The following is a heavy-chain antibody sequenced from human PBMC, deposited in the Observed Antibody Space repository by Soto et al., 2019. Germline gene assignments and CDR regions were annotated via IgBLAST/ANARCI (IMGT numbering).Heavy chain of an antibody. CDR1: GYTCTSYG. Sequence: GASVKVSCKASGYTCTSYGISRVRQAPGQGLEWMGWISAYNGNTNYAQKLQGRVTMTTDTSTSTAYMELRSLRSDDTAVYYCARDWVEYSSSYDWFDPWGQGTLVTVSS. CDR2: ISAYNGNT. V-gene: IGHV1-18*01. D-gene: IGHD6-6*01. J-gene: IGHJ5*02. CDR3: ARDWVEYSSSYDWFDP.